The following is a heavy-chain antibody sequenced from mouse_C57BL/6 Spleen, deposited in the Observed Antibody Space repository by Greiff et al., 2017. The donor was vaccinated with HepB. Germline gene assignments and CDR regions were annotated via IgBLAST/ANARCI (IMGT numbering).Heavy chain of an antibody. D-gene: IGHD2-2*01. Sequence: EVQLVESGPGLVKPSQSLSLTCSVTGYSITSGYYWNWIRQFPGNKLEWMGYISYDGSNNYNPSLKNRISITRDTSKNQFFLKLNSVTTEDTATYYCARENYGYGMDYWGQGTSVTVSS. V-gene: IGHV3-6*01. CDR2: ISYDGSN. CDR1: GYSITSGYY. CDR3: ARENYGYGMDY. J-gene: IGHJ4*01.